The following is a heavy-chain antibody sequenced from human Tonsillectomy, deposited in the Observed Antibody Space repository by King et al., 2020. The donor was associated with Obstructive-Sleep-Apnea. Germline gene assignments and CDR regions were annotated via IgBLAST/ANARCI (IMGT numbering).Heavy chain of an antibody. CDR3: ANTRLDGAVVEGY. V-gene: IGHV3-30*02. J-gene: IGHJ4*02. D-gene: IGHD3-22*01. Sequence: QLVQSGGGVVQPGGSLRLSCAASGFTFSSYGMHWVRQAPGKGLEWVAFIRYDGSNKYYADSVKGRFTISRDNSKNTLYLQMNSLRAEDTAVYYCANTRLDGAVVEGYWGQGTLVTVSS. CDR1: GFTFSSYG. CDR2: IRYDGSNK.